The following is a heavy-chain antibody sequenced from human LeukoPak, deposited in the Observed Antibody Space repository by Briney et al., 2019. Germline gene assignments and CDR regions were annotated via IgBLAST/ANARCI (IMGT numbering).Heavy chain of an antibody. V-gene: IGHV3-23*01. J-gene: IGHJ4*02. CDR3: AEKYYYGSGTYIFYFDY. CDR2: ISGSGDT. Sequence: QPGGSLRLSCAASGFTFVGNAVTWVRQAPGKGLEWVSTISGSGDTYYADSVKGRFTISRDDSKSTLSLQMNSLRAEDTALYYCAEKYYYGSGTYIFYFDYWGQGTPVTVSS. D-gene: IGHD3-10*01. CDR1: GFTFVGNA.